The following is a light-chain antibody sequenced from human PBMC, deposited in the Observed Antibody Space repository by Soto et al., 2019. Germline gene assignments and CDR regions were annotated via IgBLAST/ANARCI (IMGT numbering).Light chain of an antibody. CDR3: QSYDSSLRGV. Sequence: QAVVTQPPSVSGAPGQRVTISCTGSSYNIGAGYDVHWYQQLPGTAPKLLIYGNSNRPSGVPDRFSGSKSGTSASLAITGLQAEDEADYYCQSYDSSLRGVFGGGTKVTVL. CDR1: SYNIGAGYD. V-gene: IGLV1-40*01. CDR2: GNS. J-gene: IGLJ2*01.